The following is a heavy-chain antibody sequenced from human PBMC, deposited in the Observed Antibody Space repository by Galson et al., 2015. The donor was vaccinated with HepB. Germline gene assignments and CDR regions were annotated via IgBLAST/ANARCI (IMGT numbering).Heavy chain of an antibody. V-gene: IGHV3-21*01. CDR2: ISRGSNYI. CDR3: ARDRIRWPNHVFDI. Sequence: SLRLSCAASGFTFSDYTMNWVRQAPGKGLEWVSCISRGSNYIYYADSVKGRFTISRDDANNSLYLQMDYLRAEDTAVYYCARDRIRWPNHVFDIWGQGTIVTVSS. CDR1: GFTFSDYT. D-gene: IGHD4-23*01. J-gene: IGHJ3*02.